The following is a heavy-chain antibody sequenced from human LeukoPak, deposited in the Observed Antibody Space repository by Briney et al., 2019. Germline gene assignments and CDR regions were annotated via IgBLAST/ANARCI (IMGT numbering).Heavy chain of an antibody. CDR2: IQNDGNDK. Sequence: PGGSLRLSCAASGFTFSSYWMHWGRQAPGKGLEWVAFIQNDGNDKYYADSVKGRFTISRDNSKNTLDLQMNGLRAEDTAVYYCARAVTWIDPWGQGTLVTVPS. CDR3: ARAVTWIDP. CDR1: GFTFSSYW. J-gene: IGHJ5*02. V-gene: IGHV3-30*02.